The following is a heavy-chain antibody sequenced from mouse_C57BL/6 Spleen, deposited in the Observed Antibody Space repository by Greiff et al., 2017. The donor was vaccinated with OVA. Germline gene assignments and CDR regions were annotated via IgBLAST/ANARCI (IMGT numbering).Heavy chain of an antibody. J-gene: IGHJ2*01. D-gene: IGHD2-3*01. CDR2: ISGGGGNT. CDR3: ARHDGYYYFDY. CDR1: GFTFSSYT. Sequence: EVKLVESGGGLVKPGGSLKLSCAASGFTFSSYTMSWVRQTPEKRLEWVATISGGGGNTYYPDSVKGRFTISRDNAKNTLYLQMSSLGSEDTALYYCARHDGYYYFDYWGQGTTLTVSS. V-gene: IGHV5-9*01.